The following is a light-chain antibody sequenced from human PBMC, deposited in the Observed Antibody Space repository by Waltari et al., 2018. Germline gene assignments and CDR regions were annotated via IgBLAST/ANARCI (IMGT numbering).Light chain of an antibody. CDR1: QSISNW. V-gene: IGKV1-5*03. Sequence: DIQRTKSPSTLSESAEDRVTITCRAIQSISNWLAWYQQKPGKPPKLLIYKTSTLERGVPSRFSGSGSGTEFPLTISSLHPDDFATYYCQQYNSYSLLTFGGGTKVEIK. CDR2: KTS. J-gene: IGKJ4*01. CDR3: QQYNSYSLLT.